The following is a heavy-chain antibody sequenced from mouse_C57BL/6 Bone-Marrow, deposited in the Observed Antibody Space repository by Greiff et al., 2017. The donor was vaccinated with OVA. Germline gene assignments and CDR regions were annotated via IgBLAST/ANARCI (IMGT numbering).Heavy chain of an antibody. CDR3: ARFRYYGSSFSFDY. D-gene: IGHD1-1*01. V-gene: IGHV1-59*01. Sequence: QVQLQQPGAELVRPGTSVKLSCKASGYTFTSYWMHWVKQRPGQGLEWIGVIDPSDSYTNYNQKFKGKATLTVDTSSSTAYMQLSSLTSEDSAVYYCARFRYYGSSFSFDYWGQGTTLTVSS. J-gene: IGHJ2*01. CDR2: IDPSDSYT. CDR1: GYTFTSYW.